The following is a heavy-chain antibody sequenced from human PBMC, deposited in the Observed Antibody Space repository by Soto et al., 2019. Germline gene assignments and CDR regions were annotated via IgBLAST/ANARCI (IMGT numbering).Heavy chain of an antibody. CDR1: VFTFSSYA. V-gene: IGHV3-23*01. D-gene: IGHD6-13*01. Sequence: XGSLRLSCAASVFTFSSYAMSCVRHAPGKGLEWVSAISGRGDNTYYADSVKGRFTISRDNSKNTLYLQMNSLRAEDTAVYYCAIYRYSSSWYYFHYWGQGTLGTVSS. J-gene: IGHJ4*02. CDR2: ISGRGDNT. CDR3: AIYRYSSSWYYFHY.